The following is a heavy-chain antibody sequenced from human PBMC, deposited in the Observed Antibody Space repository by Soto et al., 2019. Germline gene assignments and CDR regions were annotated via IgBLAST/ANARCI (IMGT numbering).Heavy chain of an antibody. J-gene: IGHJ4*02. CDR3: ARAPRPAAIAVLDH. CDR1: GYSFTSYN. D-gene: IGHD2-2*01. V-gene: IGHV1-8*01. Sequence: QVQLEQSGTEVKEPGASVKVSCKASGYSFTSYNINWVRQTTGQGLEWMGWVNPSNGDAGLAQRFQGRVTMSSDTPITSASVEVSSLAPEDAAIYFCARAPRPAAIAVLDHWGQGTLVSVSS. CDR2: VNPSNGDA.